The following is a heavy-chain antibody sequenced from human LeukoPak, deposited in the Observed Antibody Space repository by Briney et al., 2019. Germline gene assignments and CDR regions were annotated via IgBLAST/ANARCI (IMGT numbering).Heavy chain of an antibody. V-gene: IGHV4-4*02. J-gene: IGHJ3*02. CDR3: AREGGTSRRGYAFDI. CDR1: GGSISSSNW. Sequence: GTLSLTCAVSGGSISSSNWWSWVRQPPGKGLEWIGEIYHSGSTNYNPSLKSRVTISVDKSKNQFSLKLSSVTAADTAVYYCAREGGTSRRGYAFDIWGQGTMVTVSS. CDR2: IYHSGST. D-gene: IGHD2-2*01.